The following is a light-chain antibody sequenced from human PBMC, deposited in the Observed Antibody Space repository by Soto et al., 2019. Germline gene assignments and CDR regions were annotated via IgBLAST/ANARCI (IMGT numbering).Light chain of an antibody. CDR3: QQYNNWPPLT. J-gene: IGKJ4*01. Sequence: EIVLTQSPGTLSLSPGERATLSCRASQSVSSSYLAWYQQKPGQAPRLLIYGASSRATGIPDRFSGSGSGTDCTLTISRLEPEDFAVYYCQQYNNWPPLTFGGGTKVEIK. CDR2: GAS. CDR1: QSVSSSY. V-gene: IGKV3-20*01.